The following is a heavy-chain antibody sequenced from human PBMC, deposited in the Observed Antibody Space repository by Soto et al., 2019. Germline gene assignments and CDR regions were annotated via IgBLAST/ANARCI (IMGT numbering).Heavy chain of an antibody. J-gene: IGHJ6*02. CDR1: GYSFTSYW. Sequence: PGESLKISCKGSGYSFTSYWIGWVRQMPGKGLEWMGIIYPGDSDTRYSPSFQGHVTISADKSISTAYLQWSSLKASDTAMYYCARLIRMGSGSRYYYYGMDVWGQGTTVTVSS. D-gene: IGHD3-10*01. V-gene: IGHV5-51*01. CDR2: IYPGDSDT. CDR3: ARLIRMGSGSRYYYYGMDV.